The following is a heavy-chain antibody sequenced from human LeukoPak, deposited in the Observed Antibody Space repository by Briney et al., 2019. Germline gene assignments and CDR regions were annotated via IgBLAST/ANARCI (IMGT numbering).Heavy chain of an antibody. CDR1: GSSFTSYW. J-gene: IGHJ6*02. V-gene: IGHV5-51*01. Sequence: GEPLKISCKGSGSSFTSYWIGWVRQMPGKGLEWMGIIYPGDSDTRYSPSFQGQVTISADKPISTAYLQWSSLKASDTAMYYCARRREYYYDSSGAYYYGMDVWGQGTTVTVSS. CDR2: IYPGDSDT. D-gene: IGHD3-22*01. CDR3: ARRREYYYDSSGAYYYGMDV.